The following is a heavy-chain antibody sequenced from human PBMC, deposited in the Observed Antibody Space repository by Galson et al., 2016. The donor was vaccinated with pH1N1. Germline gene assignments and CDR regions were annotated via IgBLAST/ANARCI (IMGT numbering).Heavy chain of an antibody. CDR1: GYSVTRYY. Sequence: SVKVSCKASGYSVTRYYMHWMRQAPGQGLEWMGIIDPSDGSTTYSPKFQGRITLTRDTSTNSVYMELSTLRPDDTAIYFCARRYYFDFWGQGTLVTVSS. CDR2: IDPSDGST. J-gene: IGHJ4*02. D-gene: IGHD3-9*01. V-gene: IGHV1-46*01. CDR3: ARRYYFDF.